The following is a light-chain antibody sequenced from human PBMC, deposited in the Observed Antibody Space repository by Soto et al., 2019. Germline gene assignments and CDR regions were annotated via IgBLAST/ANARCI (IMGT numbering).Light chain of an antibody. J-gene: IGLJ1*01. Sequence: VLTQPAAVSGPPGQSITISCTGTISDIGLYNYVSWYQQHPGKAPKLVIYEVSNRPSGVSDRFSGSKSDNTASLTISGLQAEDEANYYCSSFTTTSTLVFGAGTKVTV. CDR3: SSFTTTSTLV. CDR2: EVS. CDR1: ISDIGLYNY. V-gene: IGLV2-14*01.